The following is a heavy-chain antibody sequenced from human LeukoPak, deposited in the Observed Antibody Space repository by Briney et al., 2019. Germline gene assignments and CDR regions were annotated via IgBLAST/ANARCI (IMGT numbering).Heavy chain of an antibody. J-gene: IGHJ6*03. CDR2: IWYDGSNK. V-gene: IGHV3-33*06. CDR3: AKDGSSWYYYYYYYMDV. CDR1: GFTFSSYG. Sequence: PGRSLRLSWAASGFTFSSYGMHWVRQAPGKGLEWVAVIWYDGSNKYYADSVKGRFTISRDNSKNTLYLQMNSLRAEDTAVYYCAKDGSSWYYYYYYYMDVWGKGTTVTVSS. D-gene: IGHD6-13*01.